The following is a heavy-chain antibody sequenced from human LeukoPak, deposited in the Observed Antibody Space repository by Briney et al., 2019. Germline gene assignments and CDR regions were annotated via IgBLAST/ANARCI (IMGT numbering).Heavy chain of an antibody. CDR1: GFTFSSYA. V-gene: IGHV3-23*01. CDR2: ISKSGGSS. Sequence: GGSLRLSCAASGFTFSSYAMSWVRKAPGKGLEWVSGISKSGGSSYYADSVKGRFTISRDNSKNTLYLQMNSLRAEDTAVYYCAKEKEFYFDNWGQGALVTVSS. CDR3: AKEKEFYFDN. D-gene: IGHD3-10*01. J-gene: IGHJ4*02.